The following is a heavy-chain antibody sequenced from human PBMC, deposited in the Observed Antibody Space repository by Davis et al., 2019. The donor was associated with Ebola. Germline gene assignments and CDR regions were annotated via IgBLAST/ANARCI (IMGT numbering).Heavy chain of an antibody. J-gene: IGHJ6*04. CDR1: GGSISSGGYY. Sequence: SETLSLTCSVAGGSISSGGYYWNWIRQHPGEGLEWIGIIYYSGTTHYNPSLKSRVIISRDTSKNQFSLKLSSVTAADTAVYYCARRSGYSYGYEGMDVWGKGTTVTVSS. CDR2: IYYSGTT. D-gene: IGHD5-18*01. V-gene: IGHV4-31*03. CDR3: ARRSGYSYGYEGMDV.